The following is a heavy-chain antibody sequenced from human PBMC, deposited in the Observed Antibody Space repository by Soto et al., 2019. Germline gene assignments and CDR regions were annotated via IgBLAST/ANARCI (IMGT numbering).Heavy chain of an antibody. Sequence: PGGSLRLSCSAWGFTFSIHSMHWVRRTPGKALEYVSAISRDGRSTFYADSVKGRFTISRDNSKNTLYLRMNSLRSDDTAVYYCVREANPFINTLVVLIFDYWGQGT. CDR2: ISRDGRST. D-gene: IGHD3-22*01. CDR1: GFTFSIHS. J-gene: IGHJ4*02. V-gene: IGHV3-64D*08. CDR3: VREANPFINTLVVLIFDY.